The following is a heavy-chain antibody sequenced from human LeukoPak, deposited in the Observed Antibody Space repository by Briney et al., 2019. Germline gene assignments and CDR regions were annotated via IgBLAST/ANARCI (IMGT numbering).Heavy chain of an antibody. CDR2: IIPIFGTA. CDR1: GGTLSSYA. Sequence: ASVKVSCKASGGTLSSYAISWVRQAPGQGLEWMGGIIPIFGTANYAQRFQGRVTITAHESTSTAYMELSSLRSEDTAVYYCASLWGSKQVATEGWGQGTLVTVSS. J-gene: IGHJ4*02. V-gene: IGHV1-69*01. D-gene: IGHD5-12*01. CDR3: ASLWGSKQVATEG.